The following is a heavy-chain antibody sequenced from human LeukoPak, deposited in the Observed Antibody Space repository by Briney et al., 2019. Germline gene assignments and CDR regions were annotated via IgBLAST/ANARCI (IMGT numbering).Heavy chain of an antibody. V-gene: IGHV3-7*01. CDR1: GFTFSSYW. CDR2: IKHNGDEL. D-gene: IGHD3-16*01. Sequence: GGSLRLSCAASGFTFSSYWMTWVRQAPGKGLEWVANIKHNGDELNYVDSVEDRFPISRDNPKNSLYLHMTSLRAEDTAVYYCARELRTFDSWGQGTLVTVSS. CDR3: ARELRTFDS. J-gene: IGHJ4*02.